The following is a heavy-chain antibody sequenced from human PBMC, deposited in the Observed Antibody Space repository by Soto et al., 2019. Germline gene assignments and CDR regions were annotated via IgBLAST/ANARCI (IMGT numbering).Heavy chain of an antibody. V-gene: IGHV4-59*08. CDR2: IYYSGRS. CDR1: GGSISSYY. Sequence: QVQLQESGPGLVKPSETLSLTCTVSGGSISSYYWSWIRQPPGKGLEWIGYIYYSGRSNYNPSLKSRVTISVDTSKTPYSLKLSSVTAADTAVYYCARTVGYGSWYFDLWGRGTLVTVSS. J-gene: IGHJ2*01. D-gene: IGHD5-12*01. CDR3: ARTVGYGSWYFDL.